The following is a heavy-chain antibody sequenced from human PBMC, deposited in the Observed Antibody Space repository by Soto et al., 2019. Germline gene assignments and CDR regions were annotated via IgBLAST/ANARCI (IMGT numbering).Heavy chain of an antibody. CDR1: GYTFTGYY. CDR3: AREIESGYYFDY. D-gene: IGHD1-26*01. J-gene: IGHJ4*02. CDR2: INPNSGGT. Sequence: ASVKVSCKASGYTFTGYYMHWVRQAPGQGLEWMGWINPNSGGTNYAQKFQGWVTVTRDTSISTAYMELSRLRSDDTAVYYCAREIESGYYFDYWGQGTLVTVSS. V-gene: IGHV1-2*04.